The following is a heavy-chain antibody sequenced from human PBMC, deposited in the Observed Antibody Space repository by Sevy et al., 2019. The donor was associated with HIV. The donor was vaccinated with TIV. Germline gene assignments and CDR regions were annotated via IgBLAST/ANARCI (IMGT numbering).Heavy chain of an antibody. CDR1: GFTFSSYS. CDR2: ISHDGGTQ. Sequence: GGSLRLSCVGSGFTFSSYSFNWVRLAPGKGLEWVSLISHDGGTQFFADSVRGRFTISRDNSKNTLWLEMNSLRPEDTAVYVCAGDALPCCGGDCYSHFFDPWGQGTLVTVSS. J-gene: IGHJ5*02. CDR3: AGDALPCCGGDCYSHFFDP. V-gene: IGHV3-30*04. D-gene: IGHD2-21*02.